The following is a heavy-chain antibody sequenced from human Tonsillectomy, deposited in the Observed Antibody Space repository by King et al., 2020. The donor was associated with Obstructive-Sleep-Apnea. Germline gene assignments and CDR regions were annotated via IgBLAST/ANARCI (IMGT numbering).Heavy chain of an antibody. Sequence: VQLVESGGGLVQPGGSLRLSCAASGFTFSSYAMSWVRQAPGKGLEWVSAISGSGGSTYYADSVKGRFTSSRDNATTTLYLQMNSLRAEDTAVYYCAKEGYFSSTRCSYYYYYGMDVWGQGTTVTVSS. CDR1: GFTFSSYA. CDR3: AKEGYFSSTRCSYYYYYGMDV. D-gene: IGHD2-2*01. CDR2: ISGSGGST. J-gene: IGHJ6*02. V-gene: IGHV3-23*04.